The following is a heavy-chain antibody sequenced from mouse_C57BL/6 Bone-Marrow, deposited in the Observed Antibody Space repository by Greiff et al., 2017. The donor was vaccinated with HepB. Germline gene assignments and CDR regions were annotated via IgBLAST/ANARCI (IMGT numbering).Heavy chain of an antibody. Sequence: EVKLVESGGGLVQPKGSLKLSCAASGFSFNTYAMNWVRQAPGKGLEWVARIRSKSNNYATYYADSVKDRFTISRDDSESMLYLQMNNLKTEDTAMYYCVRQRDGYHWYFDVWGTGTTVTVSS. J-gene: IGHJ1*03. CDR1: GFSFNTYA. D-gene: IGHD2-3*01. CDR2: IRSKSNNYAT. V-gene: IGHV10-1*01. CDR3: VRQRDGYHWYFDV.